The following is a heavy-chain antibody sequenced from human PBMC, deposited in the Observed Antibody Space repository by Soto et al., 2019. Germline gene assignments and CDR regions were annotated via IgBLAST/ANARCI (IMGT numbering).Heavy chain of an antibody. D-gene: IGHD3-10*01. CDR3: ARLTMVRGVIPYYYYGMDV. CDR1: GYKVSTWHNFTSYW. V-gene: IGHV5-51*01. Sequence: PGESLKISCMGSGYKVSTWHNFTSYWIAWVRQMPGEGLEWMGIIYPGDSDTRYSPSFQGQVTISADKSINSVYLQWSSLKASDTAVYYCARLTMVRGVIPYYYYGMDVWGQGTTVTVSS. CDR2: IYPGDSDT. J-gene: IGHJ6*02.